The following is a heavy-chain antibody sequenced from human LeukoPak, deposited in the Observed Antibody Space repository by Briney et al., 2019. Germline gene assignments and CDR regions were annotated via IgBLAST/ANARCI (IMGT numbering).Heavy chain of an antibody. V-gene: IGHV1-2*02. CDR3: ARAERAISYPLDYYYYYMDV. D-gene: IGHD2-2*02. Sequence: GASVKVSCKASGYTFTGYYMHWVRQAPGQGLEWMGWINPNSGGTNYAQKFQGRVTMTRDTSISTAYMELSRLRSDDTAVYYCARAERAISYPLDYYYYYMDVWGKGTTVTVSS. CDR1: GYTFTGYY. CDR2: INPNSGGT. J-gene: IGHJ6*03.